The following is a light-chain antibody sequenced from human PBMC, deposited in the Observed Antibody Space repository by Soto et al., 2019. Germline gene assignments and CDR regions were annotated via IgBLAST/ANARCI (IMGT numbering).Light chain of an antibody. V-gene: IGLV2-14*01. CDR1: SSDVGGYNY. CDR3: SSYAGSSNV. CDR2: EVS. J-gene: IGLJ1*01. Sequence: QSVLTQPASVSGSPGQSITISCTGISSDVGGYNYVSWYQQHPGKAPKLMIYEVSNRPSGVSNRFSGSKSGNTASLTISGLQAEDEADYYCSSYAGSSNVFGTGTKV.